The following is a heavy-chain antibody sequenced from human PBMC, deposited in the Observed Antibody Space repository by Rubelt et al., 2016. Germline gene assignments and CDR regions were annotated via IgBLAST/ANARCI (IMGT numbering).Heavy chain of an antibody. CDR1: GGSISSYY. V-gene: IGHV4-59*01. D-gene: IGHD1-1*01. J-gene: IGHJ4*02. CDR2: IYYSGST. CDR3: ARVGRRTGYVDY. Sequence: QVQLQESGPGLVKPSETLSLTCTVSGGSISSYYWSWIRQPPGKGLEWIGYIYYSGSTNYNPSLKGLVTISVDTSKNQFSLKLSSVTAADTAVYYCARVGRRTGYVDYWGQGTLVTVSS.